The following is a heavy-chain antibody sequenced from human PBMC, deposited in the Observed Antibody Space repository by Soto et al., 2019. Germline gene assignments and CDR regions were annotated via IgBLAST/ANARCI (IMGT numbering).Heavy chain of an antibody. V-gene: IGHV1-8*01. CDR3: VRGRGRRVGCSGGSCYSY. Sequence: QVQLVQSGAEVKKPGASVKVSCKASGYTFTSYDINWVRQATGQGLEWMGWMNPNSGNTGHAQKFQGRVTVARNTSISTAYMELSSLRSEDTAVYYCVRGRGRRVGCSGGSCYSYWGQGTLVTVSS. CDR1: GYTFTSYD. CDR2: MNPNSGNT. D-gene: IGHD2-15*01. J-gene: IGHJ4*02.